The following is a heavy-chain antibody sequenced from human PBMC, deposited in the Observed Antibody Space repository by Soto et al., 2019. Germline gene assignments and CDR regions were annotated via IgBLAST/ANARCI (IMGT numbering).Heavy chain of an antibody. D-gene: IGHD3-22*01. CDR1: GGSISSSSYY. V-gene: IGHV4-39*01. Sequence: SETLSLTCTVSGGSISSSSYYWGWIRQPPGKGLEWIGSIYYSGSTYYNPSLKSRVTISVDTSKNQFSLKLSSVTAADTAVYYCARYKYHSSGPSAYWGQGTLVIVSS. CDR2: IYYSGST. J-gene: IGHJ4*02. CDR3: ARYKYHSSGPSAY.